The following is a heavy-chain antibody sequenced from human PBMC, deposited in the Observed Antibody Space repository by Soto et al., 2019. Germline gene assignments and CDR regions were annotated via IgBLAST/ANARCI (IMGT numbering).Heavy chain of an antibody. CDR1: GGTFSSYA. Sequence: SVKVSCKASGGTFSSYAISWVRQAPGQGLEWMGGIIPIFGTANYAQKFQGRVTITADESTSTAYMELSSLRSEDTAVYYCAREIYHGAYENYYYYGMDVWGQGTTVTVSS. CDR2: IIPIFGTA. CDR3: AREIYHGAYENYYYYGMDV. D-gene: IGHD4-17*01. J-gene: IGHJ6*02. V-gene: IGHV1-69*13.